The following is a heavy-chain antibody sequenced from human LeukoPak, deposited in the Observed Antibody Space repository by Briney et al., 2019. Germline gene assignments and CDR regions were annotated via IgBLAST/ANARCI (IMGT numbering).Heavy chain of an antibody. CDR2: IYSGGST. V-gene: IGHV3-66*01. CDR3: AREMYCSGGSCYGDAFDI. Sequence: GGSLRLSCAASGFTVSNKYMSWVRQAPGRGLEWVSVIYSGGSTYCADSVKGRFSISRDKSKNTLYLQMNSLRAEDTALYYCAREMYCSGGSCYGDAFDIWGQGTMVTVSS. J-gene: IGHJ3*02. CDR1: GFTVSNKY. D-gene: IGHD2-15*01.